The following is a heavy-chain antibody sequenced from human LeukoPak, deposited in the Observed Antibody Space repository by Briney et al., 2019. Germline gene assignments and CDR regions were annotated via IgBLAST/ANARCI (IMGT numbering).Heavy chain of an antibody. CDR3: ARDLSGYDLGFDY. CDR2: INTNTGNP. CDR1: GYTFTGYY. V-gene: IGHV7-4-1*02. Sequence: ASVKVSCKASGYTFTGYYMHWVRQAPGQGLEWMGWINTNTGNPTYAQGFTGRFVFSLDTSVSTAYLQISSLKAEDTAVYYCARDLSGYDLGFDYWGQGTLVTVSS. D-gene: IGHD5-12*01. J-gene: IGHJ4*02.